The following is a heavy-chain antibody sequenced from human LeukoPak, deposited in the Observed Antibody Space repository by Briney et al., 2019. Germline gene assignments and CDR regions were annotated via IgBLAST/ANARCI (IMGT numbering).Heavy chain of an antibody. J-gene: IGHJ4*02. Sequence: LSLTCSVSGGSITNYYWSWIRQSPGKGLEWGAVISFDGTNKYYADSVKGRFTISRDNSKNTLYVQMNSLRGDDTGVYYCASGSSVDCSRTSCPPTDYWGQGTLVTVSS. CDR2: ISFDGTNK. CDR3: ASGSSVDCSRTSCPPTDY. V-gene: IGHV3-30-3*01. D-gene: IGHD2-2*01. CDR1: GGSITNYY.